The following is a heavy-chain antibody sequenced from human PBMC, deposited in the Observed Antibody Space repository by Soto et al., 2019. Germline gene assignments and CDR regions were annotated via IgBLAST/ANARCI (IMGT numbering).Heavy chain of an antibody. Sequence: QVQLVESGGGLVKPGGSLRLSCAASGFTLSDYYMTWIRQAPGKGLEGVSDISISGTTIHYADSVRGRFTISRDNAKNSLWLQMNTLRAEDTAVYYCARVRGDGYYNFWGQGTLVTVSS. CDR1: GFTLSDYY. V-gene: IGHV3-11*01. CDR3: ARVRGDGYYNF. CDR2: ISISGTTI. D-gene: IGHD3-9*01. J-gene: IGHJ4*02.